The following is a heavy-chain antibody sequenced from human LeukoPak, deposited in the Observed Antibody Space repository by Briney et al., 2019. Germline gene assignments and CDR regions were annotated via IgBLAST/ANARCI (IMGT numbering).Heavy chain of an antibody. CDR2: IYHTGST. D-gene: IGHD1-26*01. J-gene: IGHJ4*02. CDR3: ARDLSGSYGY. V-gene: IGHV4-38-2*02. CDR1: GYSFNSDFY. Sequence: SETLSLTCTVSGYSFNSDFYWGWIRQPPGKGLEWIGTIYHTGSTYYNPSLKSRVTISVDTSKNQFSLKLSSVTAADTAVYYCARDLSGSYGYWGQGTLVTVSS.